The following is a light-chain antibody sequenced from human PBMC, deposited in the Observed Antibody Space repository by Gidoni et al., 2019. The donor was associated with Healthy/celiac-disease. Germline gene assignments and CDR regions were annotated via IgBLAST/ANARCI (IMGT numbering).Light chain of an antibody. Sequence: EMVLTQSPATLSLSPGERATLPCRASQSVSSYLAWYQQKPGQAPRLLIYDASNRATGIPARFSGSGSGTDFTLTISSLEPEDFAVYYCQQRSNWPITFXPXTKVDIK. CDR2: DAS. J-gene: IGKJ3*01. V-gene: IGKV3-11*01. CDR3: QQRSNWPIT. CDR1: QSVSSY.